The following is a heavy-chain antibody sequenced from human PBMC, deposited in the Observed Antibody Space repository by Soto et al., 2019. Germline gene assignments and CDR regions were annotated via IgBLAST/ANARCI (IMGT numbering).Heavy chain of an antibody. CDR3: ARSHVRGVIRLGGYYYGMDV. CDR2: IWYDGSNK. V-gene: IGHV3-33*01. D-gene: IGHD3-10*01. CDR1: GFTFSSYG. Sequence: QVQLVESGGGVVQPGRSLRLSCAASGFTFSSYGMHWVRQAPGKGLEWVAVIWYDGSNKYYADSVKGRFTISRDNSKNTLYLQMNSLRAEDTAVYYCARSHVRGVIRLGGYYYGMDVW. J-gene: IGHJ6*01.